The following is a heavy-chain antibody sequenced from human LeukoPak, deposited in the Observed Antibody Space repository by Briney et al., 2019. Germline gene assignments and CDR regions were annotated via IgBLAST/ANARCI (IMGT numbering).Heavy chain of an antibody. D-gene: IGHD3-3*01. J-gene: IGHJ5*02. CDR2: IKQDGSEK. CDR1: GFTFSSYW. CDR3: ARANYDFWSGYYHLGFDP. V-gene: IGHV3-7*01. Sequence: GGSLRLSCAASGFTFSSYWMSWVRQAPGKGLEWVANIKQDGSEKYYVDSVKGRFTISRDNAKNSLYLQMNSLRAEDTAVYYCARANYDFWSGYYHLGFDPWGQGTLVTVS.